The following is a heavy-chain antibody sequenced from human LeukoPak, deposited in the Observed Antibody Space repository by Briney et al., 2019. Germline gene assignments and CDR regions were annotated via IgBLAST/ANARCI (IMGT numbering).Heavy chain of an antibody. D-gene: IGHD3-3*01. J-gene: IGHJ4*02. Sequence: GGSLRLSCAASGFTFSSYSMNWVRQAPGKGLEWLSYISSSSSAMYYADSVKGRFTISRDNAKNSLYLQMISLRAEDTAVYYCARDRGDFWSGYYSDSWGQGTLVTVSS. CDR3: ARDRGDFWSGYYSDS. CDR2: ISSSSSAM. CDR1: GFTFSSYS. V-gene: IGHV3-48*01.